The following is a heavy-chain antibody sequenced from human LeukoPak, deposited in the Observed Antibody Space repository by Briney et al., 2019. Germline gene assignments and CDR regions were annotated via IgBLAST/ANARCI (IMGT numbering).Heavy chain of an antibody. CDR2: IIPIFGTA. CDR3: ARAPWDPGSFDI. Sequence: ASVKVSCKASGGTFSSYAISWVRQAPGQGLEWMGGIIPIFGTANYAQKFQGRVTVTRDMSTSTVYMEMSSLRSEDTAVYYCARAPWDPGSFDIWGQGTMVTVSS. D-gene: IGHD1-26*01. V-gene: IGHV1-69*05. J-gene: IGHJ3*02. CDR1: GGTFSSYA.